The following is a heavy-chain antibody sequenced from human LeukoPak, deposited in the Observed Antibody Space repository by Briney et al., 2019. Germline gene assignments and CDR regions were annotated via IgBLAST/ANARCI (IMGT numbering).Heavy chain of an antibody. J-gene: IGHJ5*02. Sequence: SETLSLTCTVSGHSISSGYYWGWIRQPPGKGLEWIGSIYHSGSTYYNPSLKSRVTISVDTSKNQFSLKLSSVTAADTAVYYCASSRGAAGRHDNWFDPWGQGTLVTVSS. V-gene: IGHV4-38-2*02. CDR3: ASSRGAAGRHDNWFDP. CDR2: IYHSGST. D-gene: IGHD6-13*01. CDR1: GHSISSGYY.